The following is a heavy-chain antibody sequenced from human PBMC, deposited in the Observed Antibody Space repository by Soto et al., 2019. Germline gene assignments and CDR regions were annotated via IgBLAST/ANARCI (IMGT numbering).Heavy chain of an antibody. J-gene: IGHJ4*02. Sequence: GGSLRLSCAASGFTFSSYAMHWVRQAPGKGLEWVAVISYDGSNKYYADSVKGRFTISRDNSKNTLYLQMNSLRAEDTAVYYCARDVDDYVWGSYRYQTDYWGQGTLVTVSS. CDR2: ISYDGSNK. V-gene: IGHV3-30-3*01. D-gene: IGHD3-16*02. CDR3: ARDVDDYVWGSYRYQTDY. CDR1: GFTFSSYA.